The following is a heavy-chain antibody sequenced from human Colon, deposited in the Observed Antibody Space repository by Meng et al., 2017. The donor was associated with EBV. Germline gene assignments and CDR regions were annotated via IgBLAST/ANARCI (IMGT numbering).Heavy chain of an antibody. CDR3: ARVGAYCGGDCYHPR. Sequence: QVQLQEWGPGLVKSSGALSLTCAVSGCSLSSRNWWRCVRQPPGKGLEWIGEIYHSGSTNYNPSLKSRVTISVDESKNQFSLRLSSVTAADTAVYYCARVGAYCGGDCYHPRWGQGTLVTVSS. CDR1: GCSLSSRNW. V-gene: IGHV4-4*02. D-gene: IGHD2-21*02. J-gene: IGHJ4*02. CDR2: IYHSGST.